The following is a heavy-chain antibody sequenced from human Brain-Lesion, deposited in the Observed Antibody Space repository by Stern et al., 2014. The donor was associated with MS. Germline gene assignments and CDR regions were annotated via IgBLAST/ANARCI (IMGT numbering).Heavy chain of an antibody. D-gene: IGHD4-17*01. CDR3: ARGGAVTTSDYSLDY. CDR2: ISYDGSDK. Sequence: DQLVESGGGVVQPGRSLRLSCAASGFTFSYHAMHWVRQAPGKGLEWVALISYDGSDKNDADSVKGRFTIPRDNSRNTLYLQMNSLRVDDTAVYYCARGGAVTTSDYSLDYWGQGILVTVSS. J-gene: IGHJ4*02. CDR1: GFTFSYHA. V-gene: IGHV3-30*01.